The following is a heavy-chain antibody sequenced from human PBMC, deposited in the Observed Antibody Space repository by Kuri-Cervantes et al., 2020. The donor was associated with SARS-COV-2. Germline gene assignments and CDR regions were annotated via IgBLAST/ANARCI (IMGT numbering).Heavy chain of an antibody. Sequence: GESLKISCTASGFTFGDYAMSWVRQAPGKGLEWVGFIRSKAYGGTTEYAASVKGRFTISRDDSKSIAYLQMNSLKTEDTAVYYCTRVYSNSAFDYWGQGTLVTVSS. D-gene: IGHD4-11*01. CDR1: GFTFGDYA. CDR2: IRSKAYGGTT. J-gene: IGHJ4*02. CDR3: TRVYSNSAFDY. V-gene: IGHV3-49*04.